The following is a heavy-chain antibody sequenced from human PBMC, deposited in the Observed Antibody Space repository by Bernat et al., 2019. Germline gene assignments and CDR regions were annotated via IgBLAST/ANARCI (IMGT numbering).Heavy chain of an antibody. D-gene: IGHD1-26*01. V-gene: IGHV4-59*08. CDR2: IYYSGST. Sequence: QVQLQESGPGLVKSSETLSLTCTVSGGSISSYYWSWIRQPPGKGLEWIGYIYYSGSTNYNPSLKSRVTISVDTSKNQFSLKLSSVTAADTAVYYCARHKLGPRPFDYWGQGTLVTVSS. CDR1: GGSISSYY. CDR3: ARHKLGPRPFDY. J-gene: IGHJ4*02.